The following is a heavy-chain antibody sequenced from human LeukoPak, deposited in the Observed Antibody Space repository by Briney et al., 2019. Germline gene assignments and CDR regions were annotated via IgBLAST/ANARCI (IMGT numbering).Heavy chain of an antibody. D-gene: IGHD3-3*01. J-gene: IGHJ4*02. CDR1: GGSFSGYY. CDR2: INHSGST. V-gene: IGHV4-34*01. CDR3: AREVRFLEWLFFDY. Sequence: SETLSLTCAVYGGSFSGYYWSWIRQPPGKGLEWIGEINHSGSTNYNPSLKSRVTISVDTSKNQFSLKLSSVTAAATAVYYCAREVRFLEWLFFDYWGQGTLVTVSS.